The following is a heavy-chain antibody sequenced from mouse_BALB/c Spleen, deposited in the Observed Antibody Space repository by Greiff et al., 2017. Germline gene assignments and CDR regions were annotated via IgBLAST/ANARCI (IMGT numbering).Heavy chain of an antibody. Sequence: VQLKQSGPGLVKPSQSLSLTCTVTGYSITSDYAWNWIRQFPGNKLEWMGYISYSGSTSYNPSLKSRISITRDTSKNQFFLQLNSVTTEDTATYYCARGGGNWGMDYWGQGTSVTVSS. J-gene: IGHJ4*01. D-gene: IGHD4-1*01. V-gene: IGHV3-2*02. CDR2: ISYSGST. CDR1: GYSITSDYA. CDR3: ARGGGNWGMDY.